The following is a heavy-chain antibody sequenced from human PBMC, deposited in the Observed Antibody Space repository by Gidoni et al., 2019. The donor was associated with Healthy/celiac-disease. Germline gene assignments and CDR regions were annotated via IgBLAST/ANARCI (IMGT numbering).Heavy chain of an antibody. D-gene: IGHD1-26*01. V-gene: IGHV4-39*01. CDR2: IYYSGST. CDR3: ARLVGATRWAFDI. CDR1: GGPISSSSYY. J-gene: IGHJ3*02. Sequence: QLQLQESGPGLVKPSETLSLTCTVSGGPISSSSYYWGWISQPPGKGLEWRGSIYYSGSTYSNPSLESRVPISVDTSKNQFSLKLSSVTAADTAVYYCARLVGATRWAFDIWGQGTMVTVSA.